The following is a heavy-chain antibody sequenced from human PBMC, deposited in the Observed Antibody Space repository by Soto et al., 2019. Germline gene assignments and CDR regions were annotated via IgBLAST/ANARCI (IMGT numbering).Heavy chain of an antibody. V-gene: IGHV3-30-3*01. Sequence: QVQLVESGGGVVQPGRSLRLSCAASGFTFSSYAMHWVRQAPGKGLEWVAVISYDGSNKYYADSVKGRFTISRDNSKHTLYLQMNSLRAEDTAVYYCARGIPYSKWGDYFDYWGQGTLVTVSS. CDR2: ISYDGSNK. CDR3: ARGIPYSKWGDYFDY. D-gene: IGHD1-26*01. J-gene: IGHJ4*02. CDR1: GFTFSSYA.